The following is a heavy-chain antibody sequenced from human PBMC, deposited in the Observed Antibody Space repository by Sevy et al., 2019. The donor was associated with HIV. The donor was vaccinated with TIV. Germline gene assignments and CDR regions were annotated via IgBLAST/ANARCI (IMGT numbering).Heavy chain of an antibody. Sequence: GGSLRLSCAGSGFTFSNYWMSWVRQAPGKGLEWVANIKRDGSEKYYVASVKGRFTISRDNAKTSLYLQMNSPRVEDTAVYYCARDCSSASCLWGMDVWGQGTMVTVSS. J-gene: IGHJ6*02. CDR2: IKRDGSEK. D-gene: IGHD2-2*01. CDR1: GFTFSNYW. CDR3: ARDCSSASCLWGMDV. V-gene: IGHV3-7*03.